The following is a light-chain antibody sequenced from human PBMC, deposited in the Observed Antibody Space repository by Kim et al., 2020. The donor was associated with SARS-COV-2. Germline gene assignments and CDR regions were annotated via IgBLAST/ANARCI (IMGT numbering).Light chain of an antibody. Sequence: SVSPGESSTLSCRASQSVSSNLAWYQPKPGQAPRLLIYCASTRATGIPARFSGSGSGTEFTLTISSLQSEDFAVYYCQQYNNWPNSFGQGTKLEI. J-gene: IGKJ2*03. CDR3: QQYNNWPNS. CDR1: QSVSSN. V-gene: IGKV3-15*01. CDR2: CAS.